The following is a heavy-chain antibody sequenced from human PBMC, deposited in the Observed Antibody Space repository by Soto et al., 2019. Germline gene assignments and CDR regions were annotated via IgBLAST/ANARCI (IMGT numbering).Heavy chain of an antibody. CDR3: ARGHPLIYHSSGYYYFDY. J-gene: IGHJ4*02. V-gene: IGHV4-34*01. D-gene: IGHD3-22*01. CDR1: GGSFSGYY. CDR2: INHSGST. Sequence: PSETLSLTCAVYGGSFSGYYWSWIRQPPGKGLEWIGEINHSGSTNYNPSLKSRVTISVDTSKNRFSLKLSSVTAADTAVYYCARGHPLIYHSSGYYYFDYWGQGTLVTVSS.